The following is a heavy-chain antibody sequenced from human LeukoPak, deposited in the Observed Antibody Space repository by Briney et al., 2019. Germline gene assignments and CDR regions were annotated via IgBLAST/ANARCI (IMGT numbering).Heavy chain of an antibody. Sequence: GGSLRLSCAASGFTFSSYGLSWVRQAPGKGLEWVSVVNSGGGSTYYADSVKGRFTISRDNSKNTLYLQMNSLKAEDTALYYCAKTLDYSNYDWFDPWGQGTLVTVSS. CDR3: AKTLDYSNYDWFDP. V-gene: IGHV3-23*01. D-gene: IGHD4-11*01. J-gene: IGHJ5*02. CDR1: GFTFSSYG. CDR2: VNSGGGST.